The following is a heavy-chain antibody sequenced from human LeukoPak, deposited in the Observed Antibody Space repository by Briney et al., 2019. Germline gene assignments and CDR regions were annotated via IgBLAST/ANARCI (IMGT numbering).Heavy chain of an antibody. CDR3: ARDPTADLAEYFQH. D-gene: IGHD4-17*01. CDR2: ISGSGGST. J-gene: IGHJ1*01. CDR1: GFTFDDYA. Sequence: GGSLRLSCAASGFTFDDYAMHWVRQAPGKGLEWVSAISGSGGSTYYADSVKGRFTISRDNSKNSLYLQMNSLRAEDTAVYYCARDPTADLAEYFQHWGQGTLVTVSS. V-gene: IGHV3-23*01.